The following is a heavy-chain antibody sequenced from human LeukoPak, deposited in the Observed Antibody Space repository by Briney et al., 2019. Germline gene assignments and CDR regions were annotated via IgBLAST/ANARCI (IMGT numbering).Heavy chain of an antibody. Sequence: ASVKVSCKASGYTFTSYGISWVRQAPGQGLEWMGWISAYNGNTNYARKLQGRVTMTTDTSTSTAYMELRSLRSDDTAVYYCARDNMVQGVIIYYFDYWGQGTLVTVSS. J-gene: IGHJ4*02. CDR2: ISAYNGNT. CDR1: GYTFTSYG. V-gene: IGHV1-18*01. CDR3: ARDNMVQGVIIYYFDY. D-gene: IGHD3-10*01.